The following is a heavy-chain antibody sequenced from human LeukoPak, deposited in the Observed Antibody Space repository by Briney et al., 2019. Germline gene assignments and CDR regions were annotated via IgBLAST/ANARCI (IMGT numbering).Heavy chain of an antibody. Sequence: ASVKVSCKASGYTFTGYYMHWVRQAPGQGLEWMGWINPNSGGTNYAQKFQGRVTMTRDTSISTAYMELSRLRSDDTAVYYCGREAVAGPSAAFDIWGQGTMVTVSS. CDR1: GYTFTGYY. J-gene: IGHJ3*02. D-gene: IGHD6-19*01. CDR3: GREAVAGPSAAFDI. CDR2: INPNSGGT. V-gene: IGHV1-2*02.